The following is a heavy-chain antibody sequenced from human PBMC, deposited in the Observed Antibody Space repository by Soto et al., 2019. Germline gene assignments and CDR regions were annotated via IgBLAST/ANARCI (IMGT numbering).Heavy chain of an antibody. Sequence: QVQLVQSGAEVKKPGASVKVSCKASGYTFTSYGISWVRQAPGQGLEWRGWISAYNGNTTYAQKLQGRVTMTTDTSTSTAYMELRSLRADDTAVYYCARDVSPRYSGYDFRYFDYWGQGTLVTVSS. CDR3: ARDVSPRYSGYDFRYFDY. D-gene: IGHD5-12*01. CDR2: ISAYNGNT. CDR1: GYTFTSYG. J-gene: IGHJ4*02. V-gene: IGHV1-18*01.